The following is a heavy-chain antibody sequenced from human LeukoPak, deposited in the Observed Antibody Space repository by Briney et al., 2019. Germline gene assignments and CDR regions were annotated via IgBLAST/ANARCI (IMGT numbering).Heavy chain of an antibody. Sequence: SETLSLTCTVSRASIRSISYYWGWIRQPPGNGLEWIGSIYDSAHTYYNPSLKSRVTISVYTSKIHFSLNLNSVTAADTAVYYCARHQSSGTYYSPHQYWGQGILVSVSS. V-gene: IGHV4-39*01. CDR3: ARHQSSGTYYSPHQY. D-gene: IGHD3-10*01. J-gene: IGHJ4*02. CDR1: RASIRSISYY. CDR2: IYDSAHT.